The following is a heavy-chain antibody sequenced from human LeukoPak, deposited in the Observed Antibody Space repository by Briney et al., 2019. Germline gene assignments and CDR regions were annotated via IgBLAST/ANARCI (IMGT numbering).Heavy chain of an antibody. J-gene: IGHJ6*03. CDR2: INPNSGGT. Sequence: ASVKVSCKASGYTFTGYYMHWVRQAPGQGLEWMGWINPNSGGTNYVQKFQGRVTMTRDTSISTAYMELSRLRSDDTAVYYCARGPDQYSYYYYMDVWGKGTTVTVSS. V-gene: IGHV1-2*02. D-gene: IGHD2-2*01. CDR1: GYTFTGYY. CDR3: ARGPDQYSYYYYMDV.